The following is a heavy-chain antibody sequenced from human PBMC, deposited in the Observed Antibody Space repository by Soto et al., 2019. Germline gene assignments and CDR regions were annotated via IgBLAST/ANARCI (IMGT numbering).Heavy chain of an antibody. CDR2: ISYDGSNK. CDR3: ARGAYYYDSSGYFLGPMTASFQH. J-gene: IGHJ1*01. Sequence: GGSLRLSCAASGFTFSSYAMHWVRQAPGKGLEWVAVISYDGSNKYYADSVKGRFTISRDNSKNKLYLQMNSLRAEDTAVYYCARGAYYYDSSGYFLGPMTASFQHWGQGTLVTVSS. D-gene: IGHD3-22*01. V-gene: IGHV3-30-3*01. CDR1: GFTFSSYA.